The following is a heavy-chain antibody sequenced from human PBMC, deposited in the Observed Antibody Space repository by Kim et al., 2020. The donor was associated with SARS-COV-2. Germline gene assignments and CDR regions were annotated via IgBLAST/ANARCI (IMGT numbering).Heavy chain of an antibody. Sequence: SGKCRFTISRDNSKNSLYLQMNSLRTEDTDLYYCAKDSYSSGWYLWAFDIWGQGTMVTVSS. CDR3: AKDSYSSGWYLWAFDI. V-gene: IGHV3-43*01. D-gene: IGHD6-19*01. J-gene: IGHJ3*02.